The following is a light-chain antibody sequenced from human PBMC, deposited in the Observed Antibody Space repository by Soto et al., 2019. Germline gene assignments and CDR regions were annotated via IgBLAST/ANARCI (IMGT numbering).Light chain of an antibody. CDR2: DVT. CDR3: SSYTSSSTRV. CDR1: SNAVGDYNS. Sequence: QSVLTQPASVSGSPGQSIAISCTGTSNAVGDYNSVSCYQQHPGKAPKLMIYDVTNRPSGVSYRFSGSKSGNTASLTISGLQAEGEADYYCSSYTSSSTRVFGTGTKVTVL. J-gene: IGLJ1*01. V-gene: IGLV2-14*01.